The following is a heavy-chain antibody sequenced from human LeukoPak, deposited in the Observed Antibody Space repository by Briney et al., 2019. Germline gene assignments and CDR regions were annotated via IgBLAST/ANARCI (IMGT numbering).Heavy chain of an antibody. D-gene: IGHD1-26*01. V-gene: IGHV1-8*01. J-gene: IGHJ5*02. CDR2: MNPNSGNT. CDR3: AREAVVGATRGHNWFDP. CDR1: GYTFTIYD. Sequence: ASVKVSCKASGYTFTIYDINWVRQATGQGLEWMGWMNPNSGNTGYAQKFQGRVTMTRNTSISTAYMELSSLRSEDTAVYYCAREAVVGATRGHNWFDPWGQGTLVTVSS.